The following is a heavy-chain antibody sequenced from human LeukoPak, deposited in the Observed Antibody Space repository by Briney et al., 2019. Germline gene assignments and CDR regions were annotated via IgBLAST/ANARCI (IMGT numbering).Heavy chain of an antibody. CDR3: ANRGLQGHWYFDL. J-gene: IGHJ2*01. CDR2: ISGSGGST. V-gene: IGHV3-23*01. Sequence: QSGGSLRLSCAASGFTFSSYSMNWVRQAPGKGLEWVSAISGSGGSTYYADSVKGRFTISRDNSKNTLYLQMNSLRAEDTAVYYCANRGLQGHWYFDLWGRDTLVTVSS. D-gene: IGHD3-10*01. CDR1: GFTFSSYS.